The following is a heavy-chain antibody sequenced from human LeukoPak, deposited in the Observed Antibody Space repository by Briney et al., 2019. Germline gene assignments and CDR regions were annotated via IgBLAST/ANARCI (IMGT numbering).Heavy chain of an antibody. CDR3: ARCGMAPSTVTNFDP. Sequence: SETLSLTCTVSGYSISSAYYWGWTRQPPGKGLEWIGRIYHSGSTFYNPSLKSRVTISVDPSKNQFSLKLTSVTAADTALYYCARCGMAPSTVTNFDPWGQGTLVIVSS. CDR1: GYSISSAYY. CDR2: IYHSGST. V-gene: IGHV4-38-2*02. J-gene: IGHJ5*02. D-gene: IGHD4-17*01.